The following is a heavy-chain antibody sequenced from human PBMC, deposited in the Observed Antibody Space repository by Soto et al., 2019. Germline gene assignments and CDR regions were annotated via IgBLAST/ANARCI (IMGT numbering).Heavy chain of an antibody. V-gene: IGHV5-10-1*01. D-gene: IGHD3-3*01. CDR1: GYSFTSYW. J-gene: IGHJ6*02. Sequence: GESLKISCKGSGYSFTSYWISWVRQMPGKGLEWMGRIDPSDSYTNYSPSFQGHVTISADKSISTAYLQWSSLKASDTAMYYCARLNRVNYYYYGMDVWGQGTTVTVSS. CDR3: ARLNRVNYYYYGMDV. CDR2: IDPSDSYT.